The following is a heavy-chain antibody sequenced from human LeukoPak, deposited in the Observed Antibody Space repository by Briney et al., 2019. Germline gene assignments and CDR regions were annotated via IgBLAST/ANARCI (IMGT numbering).Heavy chain of an antibody. CDR3: ASGIDYSSSWYVPDY. CDR2: INPNSGVT. Sequence: ASVKVSCKASGCTFTGYFMHWVRQAPGQGLEWMGWINPNSGVTNYAQKFQGRVTMTRDTSISTAYMELSRLRSDDTAVYYCASGIDYSSSWYVPDYWGQGTLVTVSS. D-gene: IGHD6-13*01. V-gene: IGHV1-2*02. CDR1: GCTFTGYF. J-gene: IGHJ4*02.